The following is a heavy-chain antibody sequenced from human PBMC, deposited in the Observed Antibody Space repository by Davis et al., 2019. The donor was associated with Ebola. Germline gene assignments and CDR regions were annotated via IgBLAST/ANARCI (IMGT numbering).Heavy chain of an antibody. J-gene: IGHJ4*02. CDR2: IYYSGST. D-gene: IGHD4-17*01. CDR3: ARVDGDYGGGVDY. V-gene: IGHV4-59*01. Sequence: SETLSLTCTVSGGSISSYYWSWIRQPPGKGLEWIGYIYYSGSTNYNPSLKRRVTISVDTSKNQFSLKLSSVTAADTAVYYCARVDGDYGGGVDYWGQGTLVTVSS. CDR1: GGSISSYY.